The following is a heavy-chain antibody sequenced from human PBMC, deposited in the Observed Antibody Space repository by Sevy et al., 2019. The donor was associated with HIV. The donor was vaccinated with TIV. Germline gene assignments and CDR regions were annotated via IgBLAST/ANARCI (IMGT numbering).Heavy chain of an antibody. CDR1: GFTFGDYG. Sequence: GGSLRLSCAGSGFTFGDYGMSWVRQAPGKGLEWVSGIKWNGASTGYADSVKGRFTISRDNAKNSVYLQMNGLRAEDTAFYYCAGGGYCSISSCADPSDYWGQGTLVTVSS. CDR2: IKWNGAST. V-gene: IGHV3-20*04. D-gene: IGHD2-2*01. J-gene: IGHJ4*02. CDR3: AGGGYCSISSCADPSDY.